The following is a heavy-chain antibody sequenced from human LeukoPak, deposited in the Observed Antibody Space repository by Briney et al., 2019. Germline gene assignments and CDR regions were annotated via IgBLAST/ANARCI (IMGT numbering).Heavy chain of an antibody. CDR2: IYPGDSDT. D-gene: IGHD6-25*01. V-gene: IGHV5-51*01. J-gene: IGHJ3*02. CDR1: RYSFTIYW. CDR3: ASAAPDAFDI. Sequence: GESLKISCKISRYSFTIYWIAWVRQMPEKGLEWMGIIYPGDSDTRYSPSFQGQVTISADKSISTAYLQWSSLKASDTAMYYCASAAPDAFDIWGQGTMVTVSS.